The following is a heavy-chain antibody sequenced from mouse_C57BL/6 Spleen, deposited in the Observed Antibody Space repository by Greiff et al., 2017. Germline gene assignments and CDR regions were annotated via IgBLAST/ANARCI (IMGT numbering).Heavy chain of an antibody. V-gene: IGHV1-52*01. D-gene: IGHD2-1*01. CDR2: IDPSDSET. J-gene: IGHJ4*01. Sequence: QVQLQQPGAELVRPGSSVKLSCKASGYTFTSYWMHWVKQRPIQGLEWIGNIDPSDSETHYNQKFKDKATLTVDKSSSTAYMQLSSLTSEDSAVYYCAKTFYYGNYYAMDYWGQGTSVTVSS. CDR3: AKTFYYGNYYAMDY. CDR1: GYTFTSYW.